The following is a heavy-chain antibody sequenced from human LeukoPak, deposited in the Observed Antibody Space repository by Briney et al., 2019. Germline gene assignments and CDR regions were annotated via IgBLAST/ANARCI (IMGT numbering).Heavy chain of an antibody. V-gene: IGHV4-61*02. J-gene: IGHJ6*03. CDR1: GDSLSSGPYF. CDR3: ARGGGIGVYYYYMDV. CDR2: ISTRGTT. Sequence: SETLSLTCTVSGDSLSSGPYFWNWVRQPAGKGLEWIGRISTRGTTTYNPSLKSRLTLSVDTSNNQFSLKLSSVTAADTAVYYCARGGGIGVYYYYMDVWGKGTTVTISS. D-gene: IGHD6-13*01.